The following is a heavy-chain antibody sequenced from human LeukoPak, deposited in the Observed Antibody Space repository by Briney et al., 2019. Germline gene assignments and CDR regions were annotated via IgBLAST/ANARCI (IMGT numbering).Heavy chain of an antibody. J-gene: IGHJ3*02. CDR2: IKQDGSEK. Sequence: GGSLRLSCAASGFTFSDYYMSWIRQAPGKGLEWVANIKQDGSEKYYVDSVKGRFTISRDNAKNSLYLQMNSLRAEDTAVYYCARVVVVPAAPGEIFDIWGQGTMVTVSS. CDR3: ARVVVVPAAPGEIFDI. D-gene: IGHD2-2*01. V-gene: IGHV3-7*01. CDR1: GFTFSDYY.